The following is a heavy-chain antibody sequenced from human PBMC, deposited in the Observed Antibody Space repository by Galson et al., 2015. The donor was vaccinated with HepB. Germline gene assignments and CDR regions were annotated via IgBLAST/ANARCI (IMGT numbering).Heavy chain of an antibody. V-gene: IGHV3-30*18. CDR1: GFILSNYG. J-gene: IGHJ4*02. CDR3: VKESGIPQYGAYFDY. D-gene: IGHD4/OR15-4a*01. CDR2: ISSDGGTQ. Sequence: SLRLSCAASGFILSNYGMQWVRQPPGRGLQWVAVISSDGGTQYNADSVKGRFTISRDTSKNMLHLQMNSLRPEDTAVYYCVKESGIPQYGAYFDYWGQGALVTVSS.